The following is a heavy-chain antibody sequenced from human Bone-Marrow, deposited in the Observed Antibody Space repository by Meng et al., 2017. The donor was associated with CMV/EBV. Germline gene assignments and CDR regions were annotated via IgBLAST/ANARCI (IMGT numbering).Heavy chain of an antibody. Sequence: ESLKISCAASGFTFSSYSMNCVRQAPGKGLEWVSAISSSSSYIYYADSVKGRFTISRDNAKNSLYLQMNSLRAEDTAVYYCAREPLSWYENDYWGQGNLVAVSS. CDR2: ISSSSSYI. V-gene: IGHV3-21*01. CDR1: GFTFSSYS. J-gene: IGHJ4*02. D-gene: IGHD6-13*01. CDR3: AREPLSWYENDY.